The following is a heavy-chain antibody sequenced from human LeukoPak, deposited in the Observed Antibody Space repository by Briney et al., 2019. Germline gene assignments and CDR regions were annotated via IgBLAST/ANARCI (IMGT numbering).Heavy chain of an antibody. CDR2: ISPNSGDT. V-gene: IGHV1-2*02. D-gene: IGHD1-26*01. Sequence: ASVKVSCKASGYTFTGYYMHWVRQAPGQGLEWMGWISPNSGDTDIAQKFQGRVTMTRDTSISTAYMELSRLRSDDTAVYYCARGEWELDHFDYWGQGTLVTVSS. CDR3: ARGEWELDHFDY. J-gene: IGHJ4*02. CDR1: GYTFTGYY.